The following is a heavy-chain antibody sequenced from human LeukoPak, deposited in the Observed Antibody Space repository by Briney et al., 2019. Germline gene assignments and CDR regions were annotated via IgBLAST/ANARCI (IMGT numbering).Heavy chain of an antibody. J-gene: IGHJ4*02. V-gene: IGHV3-23*01. Sequence: AGGSLRLSCAASGFTFSSYAMSWVRQAPGKGLEWVSAISCSGGSTYYADSVKGRFTISRDNSKNTLYLQMNSLRAEDTAVYYCAKVREYQLLQSIGWGQGTLVTVSS. CDR3: AKVREYQLLQSIG. D-gene: IGHD2-2*01. CDR1: GFTFSSYA. CDR2: ISCSGGST.